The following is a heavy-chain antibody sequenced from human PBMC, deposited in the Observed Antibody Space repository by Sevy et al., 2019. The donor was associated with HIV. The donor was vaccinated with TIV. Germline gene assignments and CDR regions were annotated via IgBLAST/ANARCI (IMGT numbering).Heavy chain of an antibody. D-gene: IGHD3-3*01. CDR1: GFTFDDYA. J-gene: IGHJ4*02. Sequence: GGSLRLSCAASGFTFDDYAMHWVRQAPGKGLEWVSGISWNSGSIGYADSVKGRFTISRDNAKNSLYLQMNSLRAEDTALYYCAKEARIVGVGYGPLDYWGQGTLVTVSS. CDR3: AKEARIVGVGYGPLDY. V-gene: IGHV3-9*01. CDR2: ISWNSGSI.